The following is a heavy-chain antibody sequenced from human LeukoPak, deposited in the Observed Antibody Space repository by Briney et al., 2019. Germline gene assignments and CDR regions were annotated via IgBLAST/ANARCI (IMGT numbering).Heavy chain of an antibody. CDR2: ISKDGSDK. Sequence: GGSLRLSCAASGFTFSSRGIHWVRQAPGKGLEWVAVISKDGSDKYYADSVKGRFTISRDNAKNSLYLQMNSLRAEDTAVYYCARDQGGVGYWGQGTLVTVSS. J-gene: IGHJ4*02. CDR3: ARDQGGVGY. CDR1: GFTFSSRG. V-gene: IGHV3-30*03. D-gene: IGHD3-16*01.